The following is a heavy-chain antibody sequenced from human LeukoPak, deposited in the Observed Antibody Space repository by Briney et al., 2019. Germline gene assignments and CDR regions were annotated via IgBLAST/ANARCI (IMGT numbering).Heavy chain of an antibody. CDR3: ARVKGRSYGSGSYYFDY. D-gene: IGHD3-10*01. J-gene: IGHJ4*02. V-gene: IGHV4-4*07. CDR2: IYASGTT. CDR1: GGSISSYD. Sequence: SETLSLTCTVSGGSISSYDWNWIRQPAGKGLEWIGRIYASGTTNYNPSLKSRLTISVDTSKNQFSPKLSSVTAADTAVYYCARVKGRSYGSGSYYFDYWGQGTLVTVSS.